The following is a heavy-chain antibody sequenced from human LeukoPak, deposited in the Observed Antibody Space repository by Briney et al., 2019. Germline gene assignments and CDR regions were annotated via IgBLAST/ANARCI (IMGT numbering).Heavy chain of an antibody. Sequence: GGSLRLSCAASGFTFSSYWMDWVRQAPGKGLEWVANIKQDGSEMYYVDSVKGRFTISRDNTKNSLFLHMSSLRAEDTAVYFCASSYFDHSQHAYDIWGQGTMVTVSS. J-gene: IGHJ3*02. CDR3: ASSYFDHSQHAYDI. CDR2: IKQDGSEM. V-gene: IGHV3-7*01. CDR1: GFTFSSYW. D-gene: IGHD3-22*01.